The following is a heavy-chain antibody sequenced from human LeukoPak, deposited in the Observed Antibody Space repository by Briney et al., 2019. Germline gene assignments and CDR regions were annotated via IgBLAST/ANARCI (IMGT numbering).Heavy chain of an antibody. CDR2: ICACNGNT. V-gene: IGHV1-18*01. J-gene: IGHJ4*02. CDR1: GYTYTRYG. D-gene: IGHD4-23*01. Sequence: ASVKVSCKASGYTYTRYGISWVRQAPGQGLEWMGWICACNGNTNYAQKLQGRVTMTTDTSTSTAYMELRSLRSDDTAVYYCGYGGNSVDYWGQGTLVTVSS. CDR3: GYGGNSVDY.